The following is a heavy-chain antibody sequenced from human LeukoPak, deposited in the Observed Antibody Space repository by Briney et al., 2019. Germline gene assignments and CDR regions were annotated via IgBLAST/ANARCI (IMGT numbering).Heavy chain of an antibody. J-gene: IGHJ4*02. V-gene: IGHV4-39*07. CDR1: GGSISSSGYY. Sequence: PSETLSLTCTVSGGSISSSGYYWGWIRQPPGKGLEWIGSVYYSGSTYYNPSLKSRVTISADSSENQFSLKLNSVTAADTAVYYCARVVGYTSGWGPFDSWGQGTLVTVSS. CDR3: ARVVGYTSGWGPFDS. CDR2: VYYSGST. D-gene: IGHD6-19*01.